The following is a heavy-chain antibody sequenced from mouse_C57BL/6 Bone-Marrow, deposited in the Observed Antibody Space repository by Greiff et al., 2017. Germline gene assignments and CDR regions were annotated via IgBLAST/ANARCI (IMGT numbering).Heavy chain of an antibody. CDR2: LSSGSSTI. CDR1: GFTFSDYG. V-gene: IGHV5-17*01. CDR3: ARSYYYAMDY. J-gene: IGHJ4*01. Sequence: EVHLVESGGGLVKPGGSLKLSCAASGFTFSDYGMHWVRQAPEKGLEWVAYLSSGSSTIYYADTVKGRFTISRDNAKNTLFLQMTSLRSEDTAMYYCARSYYYAMDYWGQGTSVTVSS.